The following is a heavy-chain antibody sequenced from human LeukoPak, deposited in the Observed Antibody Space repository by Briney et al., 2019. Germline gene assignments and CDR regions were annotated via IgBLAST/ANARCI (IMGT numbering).Heavy chain of an antibody. CDR1: GGSITSYY. CDR3: ASGGYCGTTSCYPKWFDP. D-gene: IGHD2-2*01. V-gene: IGHV4-59*01. Sequence: PSETLSLTCTVSGGSITSYYLSWIRQPPGKGLEWIGYIYNSGNTNYNPSLKSRVTISLDTSKNQFSLKLTSVTAADTAIYYCASGGYCGTTSCYPKWFDPWGQGTLVTVSS. CDR2: IYNSGNT. J-gene: IGHJ5*02.